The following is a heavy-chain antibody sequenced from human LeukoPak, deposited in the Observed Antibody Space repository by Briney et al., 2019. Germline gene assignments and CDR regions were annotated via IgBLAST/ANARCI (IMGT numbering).Heavy chain of an antibody. CDR3: AKDACSSTSCYFDY. CDR2: ISGSGGST. CDR1: GFSFSSHG. Sequence: GGSLRLSCAASGFSFSSHGMHWVRQAPGKGLEWVAAISGSGGSTYYADSVKGRFTISRDNSKNTLYLQMNSLRAEDTAVYYCAKDACSSTSCYFDYWGQGTLVTVSS. V-gene: IGHV3-23*01. J-gene: IGHJ4*02. D-gene: IGHD2-2*01.